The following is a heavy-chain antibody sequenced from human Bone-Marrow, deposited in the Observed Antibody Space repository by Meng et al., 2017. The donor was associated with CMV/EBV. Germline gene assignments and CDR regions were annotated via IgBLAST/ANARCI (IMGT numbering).Heavy chain of an antibody. V-gene: IGHV3-48*03. CDR2: ISSSGSTI. CDR1: GFTFSSYE. D-gene: IGHD2-2*01. CDR3: AKGFCSSTSCYFYY. Sequence: GESLKISCAASGFTFSSYEMNWVRQAPGKGLEWVSYISSSGSTIYYADSVKGRFTISRDNAKNSLFLQMNSLRAEDTALYYCAKGFCSSTSCYFYYWGQGTLVTVSS. J-gene: IGHJ4*02.